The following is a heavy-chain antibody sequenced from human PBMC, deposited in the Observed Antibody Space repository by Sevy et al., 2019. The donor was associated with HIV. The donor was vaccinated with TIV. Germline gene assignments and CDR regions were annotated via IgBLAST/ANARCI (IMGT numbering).Heavy chain of an antibody. CDR2: IYYNGHI. V-gene: IGHV4-59*08. D-gene: IGHD1-26*01. CDR3: AGENAWGRGYS. CDR1: GGSITSLY. Sequence: SESLSLTCTVSGGSITSLYWNWIRQPPGKGLEWIANIYYNGHINYNPSLRSRVTLSLDTSKNQFSLRLSSVTAADTAMYYCAGENAWGRGYSWGQGTLVTVSS. J-gene: IGHJ4*02.